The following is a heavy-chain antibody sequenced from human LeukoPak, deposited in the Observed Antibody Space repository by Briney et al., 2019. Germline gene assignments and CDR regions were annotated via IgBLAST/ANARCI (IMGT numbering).Heavy chain of an antibody. Sequence: PSETLSLTCTVSGGSIRSGGYYWSWIRQHPGKGLEWIGYIYYSGSTYYNPSRKSRVTISVDTSKNQFSLKLSSVTAADTAVYYCARHQYNWNYHDWGQGTLVTVSS. CDR2: IYYSGST. J-gene: IGHJ4*02. CDR3: ARHQYNWNYHD. V-gene: IGHV4-31*03. D-gene: IGHD1-7*01. CDR1: GGSIRSGGYY.